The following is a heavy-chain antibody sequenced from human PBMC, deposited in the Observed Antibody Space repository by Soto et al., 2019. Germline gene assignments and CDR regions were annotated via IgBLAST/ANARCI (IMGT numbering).Heavy chain of an antibody. Sequence: ASVKLSCKVSGYTLTEVSMRCVLQAPGKGLEWMGGFDPEDGETIYAQKYQGRVTMTEDTSTDTAYMELSSLRSEDTAVYYCATAASDYYDSSSYYFDYWGQGTLVTVSS. V-gene: IGHV1-24*01. CDR3: ATAASDYYDSSSYYFDY. D-gene: IGHD3-22*01. CDR1: GYTLTEVS. CDR2: FDPEDGET. J-gene: IGHJ4*02.